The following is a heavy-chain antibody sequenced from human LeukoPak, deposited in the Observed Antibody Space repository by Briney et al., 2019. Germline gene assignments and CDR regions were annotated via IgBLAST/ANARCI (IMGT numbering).Heavy chain of an antibody. CDR2: ISAYNGNT. Sequence: ASVKVSCKASGYTFTSYYMHWVRQAPGQGLEWMGWISAYNGNTNYAQKLQGRVTMTTDTSTSTAYMELRSLRSDDTAVYYCATSLLRYFDWLLSWGQGTLVTVSS. J-gene: IGHJ5*02. CDR3: ATSLLRYFDWLLS. D-gene: IGHD3-9*01. V-gene: IGHV1-18*04. CDR1: GYTFTSYY.